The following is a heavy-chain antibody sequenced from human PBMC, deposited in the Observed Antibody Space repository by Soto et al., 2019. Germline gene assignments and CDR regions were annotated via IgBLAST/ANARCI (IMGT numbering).Heavy chain of an antibody. CDR2: FDPEDGET. CDR1: GYTLTELS. Sequence: GASVKVSCKVSGYTLTELSMHWVRQAPGKGLEWMGGFDPEDGETIYAQKFQGRVTMTEDTSTDTSKNQFSLKLSSVTAADTAVYYCASLDIRIMYYYDSSGSPGWGQGTLVTVSS. D-gene: IGHD3-22*01. V-gene: IGHV1-24*01. J-gene: IGHJ4*02. CDR3: ASLDIRIMYYYDSSGSPG.